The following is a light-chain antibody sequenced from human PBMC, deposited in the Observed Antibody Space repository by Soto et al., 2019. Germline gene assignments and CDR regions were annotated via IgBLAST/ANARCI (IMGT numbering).Light chain of an antibody. Sequence: QSVLTQPASVSGSPGQSITISCTGTSSDVGDYPYVSWYQQHPGKVPKLIIYEVTNRPSGVTSRFSGSKSENTASLTISGLQAEDEDDYYCRSYSATNSLVFGSGTKVTV. CDR2: EVT. CDR1: SSDVGDYPY. CDR3: RSYSATNSLV. V-gene: IGLV2-14*01. J-gene: IGLJ1*01.